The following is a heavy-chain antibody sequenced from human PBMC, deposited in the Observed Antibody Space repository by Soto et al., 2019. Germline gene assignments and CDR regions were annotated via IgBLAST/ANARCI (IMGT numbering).Heavy chain of an antibody. V-gene: IGHV3-23*01. CDR2: ISGSGGST. CDR3: AKDRGRDYYDSSGYTPPDAFDI. D-gene: IGHD3-22*01. Sequence: EVQLLESGGGLVQPGGSLRLSCAASGFTFSSYAMSWVRQAPGKGLEWVSAISGSGGSTYYADSVKGRFTISRDNSKNTLYLQMNSLRAEDTAVYYCAKDRGRDYYDSSGYTPPDAFDIWGQGTMVTVSS. J-gene: IGHJ3*02. CDR1: GFTFSSYA.